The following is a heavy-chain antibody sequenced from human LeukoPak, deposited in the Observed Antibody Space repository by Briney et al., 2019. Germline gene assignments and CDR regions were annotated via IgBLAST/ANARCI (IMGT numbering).Heavy chain of an antibody. D-gene: IGHD2-2*01. CDR1: GGSLSGFY. J-gene: IGHJ4*02. CDR3: ARHGEKYQLY. V-gene: IGHV4-34*01. Sequence: SETLSLTCAVYGGSLSGFYWSWIRQPPGNGLEWIGETSHSGSTSYNPSLKSRVSISVDTSKNQFSLKLSSVTAADTAVYYCARHGEKYQLYWGQGTLVTVSS. CDR2: TSHSGST.